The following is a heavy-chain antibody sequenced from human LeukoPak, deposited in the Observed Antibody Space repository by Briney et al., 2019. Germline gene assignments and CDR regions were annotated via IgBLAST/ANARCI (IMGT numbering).Heavy chain of an antibody. D-gene: IGHD4-17*01. CDR1: GYSFTSYW. CDR3: ARRSVHDYGDRGGWFDP. CDR2: IYPGDSDT. Sequence: GESLKISCKGSGYSFTSYWSGWVRQMPGKGLEWMGIIYPGDSDTRYSPSFQGQVTISADKSISTAYLQRSSLKASDTAMYYCARRSVHDYGDRGGWFDPWGQGTLVTVSS. J-gene: IGHJ5*02. V-gene: IGHV5-51*01.